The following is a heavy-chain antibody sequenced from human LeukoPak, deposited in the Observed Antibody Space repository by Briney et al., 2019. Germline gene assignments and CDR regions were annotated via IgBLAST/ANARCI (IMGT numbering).Heavy chain of an antibody. CDR3: AKEWDSNYSEYFQH. Sequence: PGGSLRLSCAASGFTFSSYEMNWVRQAPGKGLEWVSYISSSGSTIYYADSVKGRFTISRDNSKNTLYLQMNSLRAEDTAVYYCAKEWDSNYSEYFQHWGQGTLVTVSS. CDR2: ISSSGSTI. V-gene: IGHV3-48*03. CDR1: GFTFSSYE. J-gene: IGHJ1*01. D-gene: IGHD4-11*01.